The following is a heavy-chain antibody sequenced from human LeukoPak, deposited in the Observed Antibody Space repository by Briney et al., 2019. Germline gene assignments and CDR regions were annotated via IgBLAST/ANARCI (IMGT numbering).Heavy chain of an antibody. D-gene: IGHD3-10*01. J-gene: IGHJ4*02. V-gene: IGHV3-23*01. CDR1: GFTFSSYA. CDR3: ANYYYGSVDY. CDR2: ISGSGGST. Sequence: GGSLRLSCAASGFTFSSYAMSWVRQAPGEGLEWVSAISGSGGSTYYADSVKGRFTISRDNSKNTLYLQMNSLRAEDTAVYYCANYYYGSVDYWGQGTLVTVSS.